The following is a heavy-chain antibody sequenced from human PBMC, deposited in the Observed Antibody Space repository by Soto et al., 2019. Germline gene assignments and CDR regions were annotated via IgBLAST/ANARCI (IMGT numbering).Heavy chain of an antibody. CDR1: GYTFNSYG. J-gene: IGHJ6*02. CDR3: AREDLVVVPSALRYYGMDV. Sequence: ASVKVSCKASGYTFNSYGITWVRQAPGQGLEWMGWISAYKAHTNYAQKLQGRVTMTTDTSTSTAYMELRSLRSEDTAVYYCAREDLVVVPSALRYYGMDVWGLGTTVTVSS. D-gene: IGHD2-2*01. CDR2: ISAYKAHT. V-gene: IGHV1-18*01.